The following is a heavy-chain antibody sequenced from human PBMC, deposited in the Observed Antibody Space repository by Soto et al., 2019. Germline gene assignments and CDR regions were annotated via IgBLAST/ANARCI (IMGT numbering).Heavy chain of an antibody. CDR3: ARVSHTYCMAAAGTFDY. CDR2: IWYDGSNK. Sequence: QVQLVESGGGVVQPGRSLRLSCAASGFTFISYGMHWVRQAPGEGLGWVAFIWYDGSNKYYADSVKGRFTISRDNSKNSLYLQMNSLRAEDTAVYYCARVSHTYCMAAAGTFDYWGLGTLVTVAS. D-gene: IGHD6-13*01. J-gene: IGHJ4*02. V-gene: IGHV3-33*01. CDR1: GFTFISYG.